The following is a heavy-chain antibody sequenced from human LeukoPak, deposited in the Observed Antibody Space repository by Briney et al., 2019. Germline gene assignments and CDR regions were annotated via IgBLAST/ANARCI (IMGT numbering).Heavy chain of an antibody. V-gene: IGHV4-34*01. CDR1: GGSFSGYY. CDR3: ARGGYYGSGSYYRSFDY. Sequence: SETLSLTCAVYGGSFSGYYWSWIRQPPGKGLEWIGEINHSGSTNYNPSLKSRVTISVDTSKNQFSLKLSFVTAADTAVYYCARGGYYGSGSYYRSFDYWGQGTLVTVSS. CDR2: INHSGST. D-gene: IGHD3-10*01. J-gene: IGHJ4*02.